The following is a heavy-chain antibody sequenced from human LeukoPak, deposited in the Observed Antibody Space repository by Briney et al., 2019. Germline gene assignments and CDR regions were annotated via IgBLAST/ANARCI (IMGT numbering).Heavy chain of an antibody. CDR2: ISGSGGST. V-gene: IGHV3-23*01. D-gene: IGHD6-13*01. CDR3: AKVNGQQLGGTNPDY. CDR1: GFTFSSYG. J-gene: IGHJ4*02. Sequence: GGSLRLSCAASGFTFSSYGMHWVRQAPGKGLEWVSAISGSGGSTYYADSVKGRFTISRDNSKNTLYLQMNSLRAEDTAVYYCAKVNGQQLGGTNPDYWGQGTLVTVSS.